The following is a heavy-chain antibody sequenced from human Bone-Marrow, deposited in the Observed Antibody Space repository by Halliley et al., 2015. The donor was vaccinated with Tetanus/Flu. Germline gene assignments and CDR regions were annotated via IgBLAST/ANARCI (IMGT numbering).Heavy chain of an antibody. D-gene: IGHD2-2*01. Sequence: LEWVSLIYNTDTTYYADPVKGRFTISRHESKNTLYLQMNSLRAEDTAVYYCARVLRYAQAFDYWGQGTLVTVSS. CDR3: ARVLRYAQAFDY. V-gene: IGHV3-53*04. CDR2: IYNTDTT. J-gene: IGHJ4*02.